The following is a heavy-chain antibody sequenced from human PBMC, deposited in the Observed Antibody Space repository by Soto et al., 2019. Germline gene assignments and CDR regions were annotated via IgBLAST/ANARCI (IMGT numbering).Heavy chain of an antibody. V-gene: IGHV4-39*01. D-gene: IGHD6-13*01. CDR1: GGSISSSSYY. Sequence: PSETLSLTCTVSGGSISSSSYYWGWIRQPPGKGLEWIGSIYYSGSTYYNPSLKSRVTISVDTSKNQFSLKLSSVTAADTAVYYCGIAADGTDYYYYGMDVWGQGTTVT. J-gene: IGHJ6*02. CDR2: IYYSGST. CDR3: GIAADGTDYYYYGMDV.